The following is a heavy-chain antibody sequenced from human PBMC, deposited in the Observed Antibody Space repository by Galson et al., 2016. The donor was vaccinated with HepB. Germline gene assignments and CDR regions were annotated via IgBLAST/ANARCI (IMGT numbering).Heavy chain of an antibody. CDR1: GFRIGNHG. CDR3: AKERGSRGSHYESDLDY. J-gene: IGHJ4*02. Sequence: SLRLSCAASGFRIGNHGMQWVRQAPGKGLEWVAVISYDGGTKIYVGSVKGRFTISRDNSENTLDLQINSLRAEDTGVYYCAKERGSRGSHYESDLDYWGQGTLVTVSS. D-gene: IGHD1-26*01. CDR2: ISYDGGTK. V-gene: IGHV3-30*18.